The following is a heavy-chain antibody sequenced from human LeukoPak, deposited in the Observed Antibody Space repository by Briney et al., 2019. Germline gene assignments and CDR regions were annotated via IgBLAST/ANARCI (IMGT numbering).Heavy chain of an antibody. V-gene: IGHV4-38-2*02. D-gene: IGHD3-16*01. J-gene: IGHJ6*04. Sequence: SETLSLTCDVSGYSISSDYYWTWIRQPPGKGLEYIGSIDHSGRTYYNPSLKSRVTISVDTSKNHFSLRLSSVTAADTAVYYCAREEEYYYMDVWGKGTTVSVSS. CDR3: AREEEYYYMDV. CDR2: IDHSGRT. CDR1: GYSISSDYY.